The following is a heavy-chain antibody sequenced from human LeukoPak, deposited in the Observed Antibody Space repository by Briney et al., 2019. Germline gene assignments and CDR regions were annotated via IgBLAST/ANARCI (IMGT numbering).Heavy chain of an antibody. J-gene: IGHJ4*02. CDR1: GFTFSDYY. CDR3: TTYGSGRKFDY. V-gene: IGHV3-15*04. Sequence: GGSLRLSCAASGFTFSDYYMSWVRQTPGKGLEWVGRIESKTDGGTTDYGAPVKGRFTISRDDSTNTLYLQMNSLKSEDTAVYYCTTYGSGRKFDYWGQGILVTVSS. D-gene: IGHD3-10*01. CDR2: IESKTDGGTT.